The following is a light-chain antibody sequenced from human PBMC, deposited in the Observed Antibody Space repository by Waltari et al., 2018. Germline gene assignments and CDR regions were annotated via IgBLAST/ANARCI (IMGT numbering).Light chain of an antibody. CDR2: GAS. J-gene: IGKJ4*01. Sequence: EIVLTQSPGTLSLSPGERATLSCRASQSVSSNSLAWYQQKYGQAPRLLIYGASSRATGIPDRFSGSGSGTDFTLTISRLEPEDFAVYYCQQHGNSPSPTFGQGTKVEIK. CDR3: QQHGNSPSPT. CDR1: QSVSSNS. V-gene: IGKV3-20*01.